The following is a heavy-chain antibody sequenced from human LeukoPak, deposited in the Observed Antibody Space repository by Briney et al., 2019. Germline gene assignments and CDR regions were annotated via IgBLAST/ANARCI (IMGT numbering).Heavy chain of an antibody. Sequence: PGGSLRLSCAASGFTFSSYSMNWVRQAPGKGLEWVSHISSSSSPIYYADSVKGRFTISRDNAKNSLYLQMNRLRAEDTAVYYCAREGLGDDSSGYYYVNFDYWGQGTLVTVSS. D-gene: IGHD3-22*01. CDR2: ISSSSSPI. CDR3: AREGLGDDSSGYYYVNFDY. J-gene: IGHJ4*02. V-gene: IGHV3-48*01. CDR1: GFTFSSYS.